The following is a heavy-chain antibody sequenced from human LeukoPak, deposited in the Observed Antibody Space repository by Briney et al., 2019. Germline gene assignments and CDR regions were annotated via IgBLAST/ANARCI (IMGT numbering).Heavy chain of an antibody. D-gene: IGHD6-13*01. CDR2: IYTSGST. J-gene: IGHJ4*02. CDR1: VCSISSYY. Sequence: TETLSLTCTVSVCSISSYYWSWIPQPAGKGLEWIGRIYTSGSTNYNPSLKSRVTMSVDTSKNQFSLKLSSVTAADTAVYYCARYLGIAAAVTLAFDYWGQGTLVTVSS. V-gene: IGHV4-4*07. CDR3: ARYLGIAAAVTLAFDY.